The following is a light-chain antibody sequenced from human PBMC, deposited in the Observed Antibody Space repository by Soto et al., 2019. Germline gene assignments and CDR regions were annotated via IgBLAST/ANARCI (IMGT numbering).Light chain of an antibody. CDR2: EAS. Sequence: EIVFTQSPAALSSAPGERATLSLRSSQTVGVRLAWYQHKPGQAPRLIIYEASNRAAGIPARFSGSGSRTDFTLTITSLEHEDFAFYYCHQRQRWPRTFGQGTNVDIK. J-gene: IGKJ1*01. CDR1: QTVGVR. V-gene: IGKV3-11*01. CDR3: HQRQRWPRT.